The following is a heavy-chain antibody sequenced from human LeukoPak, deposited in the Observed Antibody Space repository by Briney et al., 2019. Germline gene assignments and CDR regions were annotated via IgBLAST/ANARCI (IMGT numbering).Heavy chain of an antibody. CDR3: ARERDIVVVPAAIAFDI. V-gene: IGHV1-69*05. J-gene: IGHJ3*02. D-gene: IGHD2-2*01. CDR2: IIPIFGTA. CDR1: GGTFSSYA. Sequence: GSSVKVSCKASGGTFSSYAISWVRQAPGQGLEWMGGIIPIFGTANYAQKFQGRVTITTDESTSTAYIELSSLRSEDTVVYYCARERDIVVVPAAIAFDIWGQGTMVTVSS.